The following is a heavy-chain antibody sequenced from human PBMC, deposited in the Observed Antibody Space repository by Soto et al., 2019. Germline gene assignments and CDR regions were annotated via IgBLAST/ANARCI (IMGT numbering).Heavy chain of an antibody. CDR3: AKDDEVETYFDY. CDR1: GFTFSSYA. J-gene: IGHJ4*02. CDR2: ISGSGGST. Sequence: GGSLRLSCAASGFTFSSYAMSWVRQAPGKGLEWVAAISGSGGSTYYADSVKGRFTISRDNSKNTLYLQMNSLRAEDTAVYYCAKDDEVETYFDYWGQGTLVTVSS. V-gene: IGHV3-23*01. D-gene: IGHD5-18*01.